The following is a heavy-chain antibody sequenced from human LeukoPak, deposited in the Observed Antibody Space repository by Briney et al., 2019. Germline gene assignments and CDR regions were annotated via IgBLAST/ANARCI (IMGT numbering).Heavy chain of an antibody. D-gene: IGHD3-22*01. V-gene: IGHV7-4-1*02. Sequence: ASGTVSCKASGYTFTSSAMNLVRQAPGQGLEWMGWINTNTGNPIYAQGFTGRFVFSLDTSVSTAYLQISSLKAEDTAVYYCARARDNSGYYFDYWGQGTLVTVSS. J-gene: IGHJ4*02. CDR2: INTNTGNP. CDR1: GYTFTSSA. CDR3: ARARDNSGYYFDY.